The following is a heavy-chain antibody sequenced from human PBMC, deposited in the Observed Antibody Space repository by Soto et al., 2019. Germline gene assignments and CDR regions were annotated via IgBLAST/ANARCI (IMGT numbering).Heavy chain of an antibody. CDR3: ARDLVLRYFDWVAQFDY. CDR1: GFTFSSYW. V-gene: IGHV3-7*01. CDR2: IKQDGSEK. D-gene: IGHD3-9*01. Sequence: GGSLRLSCAASGFTFSSYWMSWVRQAPGKGLEWVANIKQDGSEKYYVDSVKGRFTISRDNAKNSLYLQMNSLRAEDTAVYYCARDLVLRYFDWVAQFDYWGQGTLVTVSS. J-gene: IGHJ4*02.